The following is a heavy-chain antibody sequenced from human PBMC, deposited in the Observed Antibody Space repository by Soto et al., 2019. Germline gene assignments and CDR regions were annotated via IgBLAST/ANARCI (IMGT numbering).Heavy chain of an antibody. D-gene: IGHD3-10*01. J-gene: IGHJ3*02. CDR1: GYNFSGFW. CDR3: AKDRGRPDAFNI. Sequence: GGSLRLSCAGSGYNFSGFWMHWVRQAPGKGLVWVSRIDNGGTNTVYADAVKGRFTISRDNAKNTLYLQMNSLRAEDTAVYYCAKDRGRPDAFNIWGQGTMVTVSS. V-gene: IGHV3-74*01. CDR2: IDNGGTNT.